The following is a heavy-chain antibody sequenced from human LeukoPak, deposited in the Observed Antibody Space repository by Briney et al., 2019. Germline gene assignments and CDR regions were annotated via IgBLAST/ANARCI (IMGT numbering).Heavy chain of an antibody. CDR3: ARQYSSSWPPFYYYYYMDV. CDR2: INIDGSST. J-gene: IGHJ6*03. V-gene: IGHV3-74*01. D-gene: IGHD6-13*01. CDR1: GFTFSSYW. Sequence: GGSLRLSCAASGFTFSSYWMHWVRQAPGKGLVWVSRINIDGSSTSYADSVKGRFTISRDNAKNTLYLQMNSLRAEDTAVYYCARQYSSSWPPFYYYYYMDVWGKGTTVTVSS.